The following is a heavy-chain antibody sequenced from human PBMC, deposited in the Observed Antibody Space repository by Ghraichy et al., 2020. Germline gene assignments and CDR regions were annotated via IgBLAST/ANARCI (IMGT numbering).Heavy chain of an antibody. CDR3: ASGGYGSGSYYNAEEHDY. CDR2: MNPNSGNT. D-gene: IGHD3-10*01. J-gene: IGHJ4*02. CDR1: GYTFTSYD. Sequence: ASVKVSCKASGYTFTSYDINWVRQATGQGLEWMGWMNPNSGNTGYAQKFQGRVTMTRNTSISTAYMELSSLRSEDTAVYYCASGGYGSGSYYNAEEHDYWGQGTLVTVSS. V-gene: IGHV1-8*01.